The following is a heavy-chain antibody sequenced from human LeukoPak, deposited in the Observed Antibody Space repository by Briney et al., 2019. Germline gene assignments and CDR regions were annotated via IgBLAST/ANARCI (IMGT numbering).Heavy chain of an antibody. J-gene: IGHJ4*02. Sequence: SETLSLTCTVSGGSVYTSDYYWGWVRQPPGKGPEWIGDIFYTGKTNYNPSLKSRVSISIDTSKNQFSLKLTSVTAADTAVYYCAKVFDSWGQGTLVTVSS. CDR3: AKVFDS. CDR2: IFYTGKT. V-gene: IGHV4-39*07. CDR1: GGSVYTSDYY.